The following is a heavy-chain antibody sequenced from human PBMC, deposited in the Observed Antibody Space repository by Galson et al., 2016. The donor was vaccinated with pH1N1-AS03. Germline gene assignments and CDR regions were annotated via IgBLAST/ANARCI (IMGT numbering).Heavy chain of an antibody. D-gene: IGHD6-19*01. J-gene: IGHJ3*02. CDR1: GFKLETYS. Sequence: SLRLSCAASGFKLETYSMHWVRQAPGKGLDWLSIVSHDGGNRNYADSVKGRFTISRDNSKNTLFLQMNNLRVEDTAVYYCARVSSSCWYGNEDALDKWGPGTLVTVSS. CDR2: VSHDGGNR. V-gene: IGHV3-30*14. CDR3: ARVSSSCWYGNEDALDK.